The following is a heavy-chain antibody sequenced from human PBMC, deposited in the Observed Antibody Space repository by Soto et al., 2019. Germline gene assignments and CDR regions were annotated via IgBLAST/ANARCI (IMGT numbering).Heavy chain of an antibody. Sequence: QLRLQESGPRLVKPSETLSLTCTISGASMTSSSYFWGFVRQPPGLGLEWIGTIYYNRSTYYSTSLTSRVAIVVDTSKNLFSMSLRSVTAAVTAMYYYAMTTVTYPDYFDVWGHGALVTVSS. D-gene: IGHD4-17*01. V-gene: IGHV4-39*01. CDR3: AMTTVTYPDYFDV. CDR2: IYYNRST. CDR1: GASMTSSSYF. J-gene: IGHJ4*01.